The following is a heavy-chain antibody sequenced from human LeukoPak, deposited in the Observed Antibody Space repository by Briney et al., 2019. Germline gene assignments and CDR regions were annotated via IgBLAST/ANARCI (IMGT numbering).Heavy chain of an antibody. J-gene: IGHJ6*03. V-gene: IGHV3-7*01. CDR3: ARTPAGIVATIGSVSPYYYYYMDV. Sequence: PGGSLRLSCAASGFTFSSYGMSWVRQAPGKGLEWVANIKQDGSEKYYVDSVKGRFTISRDNAKNSLYLQMNSLRVEDTAVYYCARTPAGIVATIGSVSPYYYYYMDVWGKGTTVTVSS. CDR1: GFTFSSYG. D-gene: IGHD5-12*01. CDR2: IKQDGSEK.